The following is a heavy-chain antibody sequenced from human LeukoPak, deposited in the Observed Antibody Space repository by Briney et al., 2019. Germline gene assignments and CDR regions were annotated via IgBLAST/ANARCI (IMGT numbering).Heavy chain of an antibody. Sequence: GGSLRLSCAASGFSFSSYTMNWVRQAPGKGLEWVANIKEDGSEKYYGDSVKGRFTVSRNNAKNSLFLQMNRLRAEDTAVYYCARVGTMATIFRFYMDVWGKGTTVTVSS. D-gene: IGHD5-24*01. J-gene: IGHJ6*03. V-gene: IGHV3-7*01. CDR3: ARVGTMATIFRFYMDV. CDR2: IKEDGSEK. CDR1: GFSFSSYT.